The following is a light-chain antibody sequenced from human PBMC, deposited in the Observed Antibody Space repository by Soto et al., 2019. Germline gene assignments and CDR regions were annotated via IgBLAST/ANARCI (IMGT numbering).Light chain of an antibody. CDR1: DSNIGAGYD. CDR2: GNN. CDR3: QTFDSSLSGFVV. Sequence: QSVLTQPPSVSGAPGQRATISCTGSDSNIGAGYDVHWYQQLPGTAPRLLMYGNNNRPSGVPDRFSGSKSGTPASLAIGGLQAEDEADYYCQTFDSSLSGFVVFGGGTKLTVL. J-gene: IGLJ3*02. V-gene: IGLV1-40*01.